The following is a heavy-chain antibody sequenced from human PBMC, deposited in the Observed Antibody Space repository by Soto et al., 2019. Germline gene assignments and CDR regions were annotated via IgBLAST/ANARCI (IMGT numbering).Heavy chain of an antibody. D-gene: IGHD3-22*01. V-gene: IGHV1-46*01. CDR3: ARNERYYDSSGYYYY. CDR1: GYTFTSYY. Sequence: ASVKVSCKASGYTFTSYYMHWVRQAPGQGLEWMGIINPSGGSTSYAQKFQGRVTMTRDTSTSTVYMELSSLRSEDTAVYCCARNERYYDSSGYYYYWGQGTLVTVSS. J-gene: IGHJ4*02. CDR2: INPSGGST.